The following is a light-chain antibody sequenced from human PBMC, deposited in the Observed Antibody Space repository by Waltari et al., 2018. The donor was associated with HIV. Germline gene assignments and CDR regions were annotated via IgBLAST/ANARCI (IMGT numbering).Light chain of an antibody. Sequence: QSALTQPASVSASHGQPITIPCAGNNGDLGDDKSVPWDHHVPGHAPQLVIYEGTNRPLGVSDRFSASKSGDTASLTISYLLNEDEGDYYCASFTSNTWLFGGGTKVTVL. V-gene: IGLV2-14*01. CDR2: EGT. CDR3: ASFTSNTWL. J-gene: IGLJ3*02. CDR1: NGDLGDDKS.